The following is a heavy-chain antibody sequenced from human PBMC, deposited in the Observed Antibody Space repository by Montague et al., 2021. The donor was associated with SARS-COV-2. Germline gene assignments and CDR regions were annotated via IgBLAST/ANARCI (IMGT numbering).Heavy chain of an antibody. CDR1: GGFISSGNW. V-gene: IGHV4/OR15-8*02. Sequence: SETLSLTCAVSGGFISSGNWWSWARQPPGKGLEWIGEIFHSGAAXXNPCLKSRLTISMDKSKNEFSLKLNSVTAADTAMYYCARDFVAAVPDRFDSWGQGVLVTVSS. J-gene: IGHJ4*02. CDR2: IFHSGAA. CDR3: ARDFVAAVPDRFDS. D-gene: IGHD6-13*01.